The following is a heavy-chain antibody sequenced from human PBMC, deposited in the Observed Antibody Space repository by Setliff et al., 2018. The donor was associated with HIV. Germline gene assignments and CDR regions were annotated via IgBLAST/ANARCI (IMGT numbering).Heavy chain of an antibody. CDR1: GDSVNSYNYY. CDR2: IYTSGNT. D-gene: IGHD4-17*01. J-gene: IGHJ6*03. V-gene: IGHV4-61*09. Sequence: PSETLSLTCKVSGDSVNSYNYYWSWIRQPAGKGLEWIGHIYTSGNTNHNPSLKSRVTISVDTSENQFSLKLSSVTAADTAVYYCARGNSRRLRVHYYYYYMDVWGKGTTVTVSS. CDR3: ARGNSRRLRVHYYYYYMDV.